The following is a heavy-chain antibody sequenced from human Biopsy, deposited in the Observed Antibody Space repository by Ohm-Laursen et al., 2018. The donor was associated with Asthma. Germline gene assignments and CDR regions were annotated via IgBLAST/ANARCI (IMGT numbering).Heavy chain of an antibody. CDR1: GGTFSTFG. CDR3: ARDYDGDYVQRHLPLAY. D-gene: IGHD4-17*01. J-gene: IGHJ4*02. Sequence: SSVKVSCKASGGTFSTFGISWVRQAPGQGLEWMGRIIPFYGTATYAQNFQGRLTLTTDESTSTAYMELSSLRSEDTAVYFCARDYDGDYVQRHLPLAYWGQGTLVTVSS. V-gene: IGHV1-69*05. CDR2: IIPFYGTA.